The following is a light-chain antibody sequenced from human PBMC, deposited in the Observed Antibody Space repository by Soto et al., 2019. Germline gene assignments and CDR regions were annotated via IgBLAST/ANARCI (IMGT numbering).Light chain of an antibody. CDR1: QSVSSSY. CDR3: QHYVTSLTT. J-gene: IGKJ1*01. CDR2: GAS. Sequence: EIVLTQSPGTLSLSPGERATLSCRASQSVSSSYLAWYQQKPGQAPRLLIYGASSRATGIPDRFSGSGSGADFTLTISRLEPEDLAVYYCQHYVTSLTTFGQGTKVDIK. V-gene: IGKV3-20*01.